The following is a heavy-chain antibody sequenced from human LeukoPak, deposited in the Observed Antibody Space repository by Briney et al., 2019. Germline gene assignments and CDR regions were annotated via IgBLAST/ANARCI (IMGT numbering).Heavy chain of an antibody. Sequence: SETLSPTCTVSGGSISSHYWSWIRQPPGKGLEWIGYIYTSGSTNYNPSLKSRVTISVDTSKNQFSLKLSSVTAADTAVYYCARLRVSGSYHVKYYYYMDVWGKGTTVTVSS. CDR1: GGSISSHY. V-gene: IGHV4-4*09. D-gene: IGHD1-26*01. J-gene: IGHJ6*03. CDR3: ARLRVSGSYHVKYYYYMDV. CDR2: IYTSGST.